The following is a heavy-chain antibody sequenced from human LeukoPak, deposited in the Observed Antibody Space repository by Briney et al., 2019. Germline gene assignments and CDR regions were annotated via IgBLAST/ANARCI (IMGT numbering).Heavy chain of an antibody. CDR1: GFTFSSYA. CDR2: ISGSGGST. Sequence: PGGSLRLSCAASGFTFSSYAMSWVRQAPGKGLEWVSAISGSGGSTYYADSVKGRFTISRDNSKNTLYLQMNSLRAEDTAVYYCAKDKGLGRDYYYGMDVWGQGTTVTVSS. CDR3: AKDKGLGRDYYYGMDV. V-gene: IGHV3-23*01. J-gene: IGHJ6*02.